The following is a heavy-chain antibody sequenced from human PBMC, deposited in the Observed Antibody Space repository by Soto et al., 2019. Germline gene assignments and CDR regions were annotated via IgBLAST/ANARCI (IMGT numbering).Heavy chain of an antibody. CDR3: AKWPVGQWLVQVDY. J-gene: IGHJ4*02. D-gene: IGHD6-19*01. V-gene: IGHV3-23*01. CDR2: ISGSGGST. Sequence: PGGSLRLSCAASGFTFSSYAMSWVRQARGKGLEWVSAISGSGGSTYCADSVKGRFTISRDNSKNTLYLQMNSLRAEDTAVYYCAKWPVGQWLVQVDYWGQGTLVTVSS. CDR1: GFTFSSYA.